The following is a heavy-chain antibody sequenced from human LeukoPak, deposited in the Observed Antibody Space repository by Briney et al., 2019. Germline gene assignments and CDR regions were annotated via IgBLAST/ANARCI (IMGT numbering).Heavy chain of an antibody. CDR3: ARVDTAMVTRYYYYGMDV. CDR1: GGTFSSYA. J-gene: IGHJ6*02. CDR2: IIPIFGTA. D-gene: IGHD5-18*01. Sequence: GASVKVSCKASGGTFSSYAISWVRQAPGQGLEWMGGIIPIFGTANYAQKFQGRVTITADESTSTAYMELSSLRSEDTAVYYCARVDTAMVTRYYYYGMDVWGQGTTVTVSS. V-gene: IGHV1-69*01.